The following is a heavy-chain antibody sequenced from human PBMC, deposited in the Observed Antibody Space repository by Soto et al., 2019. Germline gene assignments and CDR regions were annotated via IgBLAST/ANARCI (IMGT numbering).Heavy chain of an antibody. Sequence: QVQLVQSGTEVKKPGASVKVSCKASGYTFLDFYIHWVRQAPGQGLEWMGFINPSGGGTTYAQQLQGRLTMTRDTSTSTVYMELITMSSEETAIYYCARDKPFSADYWGQGTLVT. CDR3: ARDKPFSADY. CDR2: INPSGGGT. J-gene: IGHJ4*02. D-gene: IGHD3-3*02. V-gene: IGHV1-46*01. CDR1: GYTFLDFY.